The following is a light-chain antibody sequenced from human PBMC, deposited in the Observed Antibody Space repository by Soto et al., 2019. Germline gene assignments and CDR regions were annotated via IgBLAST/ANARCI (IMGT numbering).Light chain of an antibody. Sequence: ETVMTQSPATLSVSPGERATLSCRASQSIRSTLAWFQQKPGQAPRLLIYDASKRATGIPARFSGSGSGTEFTLTISSLQSEDFAVYYCQQYNTWPWTFGRGTKVDIK. V-gene: IGKV3-15*01. CDR1: QSIRST. CDR3: QQYNTWPWT. CDR2: DAS. J-gene: IGKJ1*01.